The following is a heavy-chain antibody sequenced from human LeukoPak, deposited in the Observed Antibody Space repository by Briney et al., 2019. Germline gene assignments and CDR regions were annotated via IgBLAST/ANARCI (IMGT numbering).Heavy chain of an antibody. J-gene: IGHJ6*02. V-gene: IGHV3-15*04. Sequence: GGSLRLSCAASGFTFNYAWMSWVRQVPGKGLEWVGQTVSEIDGGTTDYAAPVKGRFTISRDDSKSALYLQMNSLKIEDTAVYYCTTDEDWNYARKDVWGQGATVIVSS. CDR1: GFTFNYAW. D-gene: IGHD1-7*01. CDR3: TTDEDWNYARKDV. CDR2: TVSEIDGGTT.